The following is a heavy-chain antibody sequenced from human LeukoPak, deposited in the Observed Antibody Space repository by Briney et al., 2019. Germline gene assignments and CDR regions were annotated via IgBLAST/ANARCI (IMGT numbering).Heavy chain of an antibody. V-gene: IGHV1-2*02. J-gene: IGHJ4*02. CDR3: ARGWVVGATALMEIDY. D-gene: IGHD1-26*01. Sequence: GASVKVSCKASGYTFTGYYMHWVRQAPGQGLEWMGWINPNSGGTNYAQKFQGRVTMTRDTSISTAYMELSRLRSDDTAVYYCARGWVVGATALMEIDYWGQGTLVTVSS. CDR2: INPNSGGT. CDR1: GYTFTGYY.